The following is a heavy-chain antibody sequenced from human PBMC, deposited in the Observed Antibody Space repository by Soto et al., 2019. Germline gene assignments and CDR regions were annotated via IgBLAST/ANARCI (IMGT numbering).Heavy chain of an antibody. D-gene: IGHD3-10*01. J-gene: IGHJ6*02. CDR1: CVSITYLNNTN. CDR3: AREGFGVLHGLVDV. CDR2: ISDIAYT. Sequence: SGTLSLTCTVSCVSITYLNNTNCGCFRLPPGKGLEWIGYISDIAYTSYNPSLKGRVSISVDTSKNQFSLTLTSVTAADTAVYYCAREGFGVLHGLVDVWRQGTTVS. V-gene: IGHV4-61*05.